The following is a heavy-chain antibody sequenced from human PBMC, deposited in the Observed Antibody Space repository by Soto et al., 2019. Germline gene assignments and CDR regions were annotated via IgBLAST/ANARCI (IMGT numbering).Heavy chain of an antibody. CDR3: AGGGTQDDYGGLH. CDR1: GGTFSRYA. D-gene: IGHD4-17*01. J-gene: IGHJ4*02. CDR2: IIPIFGTA. V-gene: IGHV1-69*12. Sequence: QVQLVQSGAEVKKPGSSVKVSCKASGGTFSRYAISWVRQAHGQGLEWMGGIIPIFGTATYAQKFQGRVTSTADESTSTAYMELSSLRSEDTAVYYCAGGGTQDDYGGLHWGQGTLVTVSS.